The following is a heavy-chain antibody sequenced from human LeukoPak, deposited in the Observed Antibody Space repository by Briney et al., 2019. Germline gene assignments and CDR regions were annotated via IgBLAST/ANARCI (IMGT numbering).Heavy chain of an antibody. D-gene: IGHD4/OR15-4a*01. Sequence: GGSLRLSCAASRFTFSSYWMSWVRQDPGKGLEWVANIKQDGSEKYYVDSVKGRFTISRDNAKNSLYLQMNSLRAEDTAVYYCAREGASDAFDIWGQGTMVTVSS. CDR2: IKQDGSEK. V-gene: IGHV3-7*01. CDR1: RFTFSSYW. CDR3: AREGASDAFDI. J-gene: IGHJ3*02.